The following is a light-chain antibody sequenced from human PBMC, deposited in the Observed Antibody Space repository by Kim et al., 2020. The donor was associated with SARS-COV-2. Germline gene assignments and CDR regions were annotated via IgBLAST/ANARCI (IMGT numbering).Light chain of an antibody. Sequence: QAVVPPAPSLPFSPGGTVTLTCASSAGAVTTTFYSSWFQQKPGQAPRPLIFGTTNKHSWPPARFSGSLLGGNAALTLSGVQAEDEADYYCLLFFGGSYVFGSGTKVTVL. V-gene: IGLV7-43*01. CDR1: AGAVTTTFY. J-gene: IGLJ1*01. CDR3: LLFFGGSYV. CDR2: GTT.